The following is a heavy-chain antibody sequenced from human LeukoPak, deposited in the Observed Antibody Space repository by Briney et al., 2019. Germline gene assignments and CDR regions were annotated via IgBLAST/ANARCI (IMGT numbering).Heavy chain of an antibody. CDR2: IYYSGST. Sequence: SETLSLTCTVSVGSISIYYWSWIRQPPGKGLEWIGYIYYSGSTNYNPSLKSRVTISVDTSMNQFSLKLSSVAAAETAVYYCGRVRQGVSDDAFDIWGQGTMVTVSS. CDR1: VGSISIYY. D-gene: IGHD3-10*01. V-gene: IGHV4-59*01. CDR3: GRVRQGVSDDAFDI. J-gene: IGHJ3*02.